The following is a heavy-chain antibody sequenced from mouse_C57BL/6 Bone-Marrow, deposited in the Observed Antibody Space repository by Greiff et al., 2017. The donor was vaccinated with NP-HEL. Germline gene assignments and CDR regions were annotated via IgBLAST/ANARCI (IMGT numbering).Heavy chain of an antibody. V-gene: IGHV1-50*01. CDR2: IDPSDSST. CDR3: ARFTTVVAFDY. J-gene: IGHJ2*01. Sequence: QVQLQQPGAELVKPGASVKLSCKASGYTFTSYWMQWVKQRPGQGLEWIGEIDPSDSSTNYNQKFKGKATLTVDTSSSTAYMQLSSLTSEDSAVYYCARFTTVVAFDYWGQGTTLTVSS. D-gene: IGHD1-1*01. CDR1: GYTFTSYW.